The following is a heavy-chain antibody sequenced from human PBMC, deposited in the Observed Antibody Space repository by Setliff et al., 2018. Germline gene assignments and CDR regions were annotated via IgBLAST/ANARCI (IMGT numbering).Heavy chain of an antibody. V-gene: IGHV3-23*01. D-gene: IGHD2-8*01. CDR1: GFTFSNYA. CDR2: ISGSGSNT. J-gene: IGHJ4*02. CDR3: AKNPSRVYATRFDY. Sequence: SLKISCAASGFTFSNYAMSWVRQAPGKGLEWVSAISGSGSNTFYADSVTGRFTISRDNSLNTLYLQMNSLRAEDTAVYYCAKNPSRVYATRFDYWGQGTLVTVSS.